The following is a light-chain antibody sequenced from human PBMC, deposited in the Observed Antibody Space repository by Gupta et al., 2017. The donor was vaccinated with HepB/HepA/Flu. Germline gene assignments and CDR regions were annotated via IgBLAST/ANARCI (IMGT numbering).Light chain of an antibody. Sequence: QSVLTQPPSASGTPGQRVTISCSGSSSNIGKNYVHWYQQFPGTAPKLLIYKNNERPSGVPDRFSCSKSSPSTSLAINTLLSSDEAHYSSSSWDDILSSRLFVGGTKLTVL. CDR2: KNN. V-gene: IGLV1-47*01. J-gene: IGLJ2*01. CDR1: SSNIGKNY. CDR3: SSWDDILSSRL.